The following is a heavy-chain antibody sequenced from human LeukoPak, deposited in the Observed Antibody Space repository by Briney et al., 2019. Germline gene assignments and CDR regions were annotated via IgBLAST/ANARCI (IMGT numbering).Heavy chain of an antibody. V-gene: IGHV3-23*01. CDR1: GFTFSSYA. Sequence: GGSLRLSCAASGFTFSSYAMSWVRQAPGKGLEWVSAISGSGGSTYYADSVKGRFTISRDNSKNTLYLQMNSLRAEDTAVYYCAKEPVVTAGKDYYSYGMDVWGKGTTVTVSS. CDR3: AKEPVVTAGKDYYSYGMDV. CDR2: ISGSGGST. D-gene: IGHD2-21*02. J-gene: IGHJ6*04.